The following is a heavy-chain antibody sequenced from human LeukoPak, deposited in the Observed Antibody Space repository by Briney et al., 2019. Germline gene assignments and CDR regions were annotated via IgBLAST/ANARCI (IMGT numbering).Heavy chain of an antibody. V-gene: IGHV1-2*06. CDR1: GYTFTGYY. CDR3: ARAKGSITMVRGVTPYFDY. J-gene: IGHJ4*02. Sequence: ASVKVSCKASGYTFTGYYMHWVRQAPGQGLEWMGRINPNSGGTNYAQKFRGRVTMTRDTSISTAYMELSRLRSDDTAVYYCARAKGSITMVRGVTPYFDYWGQGTLVTVSS. D-gene: IGHD3-10*01. CDR2: INPNSGGT.